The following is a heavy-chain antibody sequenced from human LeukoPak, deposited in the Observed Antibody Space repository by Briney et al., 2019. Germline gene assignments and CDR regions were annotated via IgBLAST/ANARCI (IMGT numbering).Heavy chain of an antibody. D-gene: IGHD6-19*01. CDR1: GGSICSYY. J-gene: IGHJ4*02. CDR2: IYYSGST. Sequence: SETLSLTCTVSGGSICSYYWSWIRQPPGKGLEWIGYIYYSGSTNYNPSLKSRVTISVDTSKNQFSLKLSSVTAADTAVYYCARGSGWYYYWGQGTLVTVSS. CDR3: ARGSGWYYY. V-gene: IGHV4-59*01.